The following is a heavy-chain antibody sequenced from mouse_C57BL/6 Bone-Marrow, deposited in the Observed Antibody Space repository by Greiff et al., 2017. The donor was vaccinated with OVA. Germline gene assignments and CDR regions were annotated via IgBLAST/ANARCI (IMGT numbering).Heavy chain of an antibody. Sequence: EVQLVESGGGLVKPGGSLKLSCAASGFTFSDYGMHWVRQAPEKGLEWVAYISSGSSTIYYADTVKGRFTISRDNAKNTLFLQMTSLRSEDTAMYYCARVYFYYYGSSEYFDVWGTGTTVTVSS. V-gene: IGHV5-17*01. CDR1: GFTFSDYG. D-gene: IGHD1-1*01. J-gene: IGHJ1*03. CDR3: ARVYFYYYGSSEYFDV. CDR2: ISSGSSTI.